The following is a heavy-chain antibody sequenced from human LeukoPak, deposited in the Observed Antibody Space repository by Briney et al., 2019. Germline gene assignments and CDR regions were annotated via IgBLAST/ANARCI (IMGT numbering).Heavy chain of an antibody. CDR3: ARETIAEPDNWFDP. CDR2: IYTSGST. D-gene: IGHD2-21*01. Sequence: TLSLTCTVSGGSISSGSYYWSWIRQPAGKGLEWIGRIYTSGSTNYNPSLKSRVTISVDTSKNQFSLKLSSVTAADTAVYYCARETIAEPDNWFDPWGQGTLVTVSS. J-gene: IGHJ5*02. V-gene: IGHV4-61*02. CDR1: GGSISSGSYY.